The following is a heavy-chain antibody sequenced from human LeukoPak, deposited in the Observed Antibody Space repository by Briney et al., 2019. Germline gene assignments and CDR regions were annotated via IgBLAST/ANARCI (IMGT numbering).Heavy chain of an antibody. J-gene: IGHJ6*02. CDR1: GFTFSSYA. Sequence: PGGSLRLSCAASGFTFSSYAMTWVRQAPGKGLEWVSAIFRSGGDTYYADSMKSRFTISRDNSKNTLCLQMNSLRVGDTAIYYCAKSFTGDNYYYGVDVWGQGTTVTVSS. CDR2: IFRSGGDT. CDR3: AKSFTGDNYYYGVDV. D-gene: IGHD3-10*01. V-gene: IGHV3-23*01.